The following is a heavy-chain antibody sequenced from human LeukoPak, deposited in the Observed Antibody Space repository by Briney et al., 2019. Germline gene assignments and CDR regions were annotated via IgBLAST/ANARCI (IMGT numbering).Heavy chain of an antibody. J-gene: IGHJ5*02. CDR2: ISYDGSSK. CDR3: ARESGWGGYDIGL. CDR1: GFTFSSYA. V-gene: IGHV3-30-3*01. Sequence: GESLRLSCAASGFTFSSYAMHWVRQAPGKGLEWVTLISYDGSSKYYADSVKGRFTISRDNSKNTLFLQMNSLRAEDTALYYCARESGWGGYDIGLWGQGTLVTVSS. D-gene: IGHD3-16*01.